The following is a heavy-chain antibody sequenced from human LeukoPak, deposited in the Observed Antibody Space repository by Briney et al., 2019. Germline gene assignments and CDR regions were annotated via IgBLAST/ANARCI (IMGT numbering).Heavy chain of an antibody. V-gene: IGHV1-18*01. CDR2: ISAYNGNT. J-gene: IGHJ3*02. CDR3: AGDSSGYRPLGAFDI. D-gene: IGHD3-22*01. CDR1: GYTFTSYG. Sequence: ASVKVSCKASGYTFTSYGISWVRQAPGQGLEWMGWISAYNGNTNYAQKLQGRVTMTTDTSTSTAYMELRSLRSDDTAVYYCAGDSSGYRPLGAFDIWGQGTMVTVSS.